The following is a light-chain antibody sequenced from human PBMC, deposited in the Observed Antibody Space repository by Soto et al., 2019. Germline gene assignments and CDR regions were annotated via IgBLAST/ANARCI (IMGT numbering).Light chain of an antibody. CDR1: TSHIGAPYD. V-gene: IGLV1-40*01. Sequence: QSVLTQPPSVSGAPGRRVSISCTGSTSHIGAPYDVHWYQHLPGTAPKLLIYGDNNRPSGVPDRFSGSKSGTSASLAITRLQAEDEADYYCQSYDISLHNYVFGTGTKVTVL. CDR3: QSYDISLHNYV. J-gene: IGLJ1*01. CDR2: GDN.